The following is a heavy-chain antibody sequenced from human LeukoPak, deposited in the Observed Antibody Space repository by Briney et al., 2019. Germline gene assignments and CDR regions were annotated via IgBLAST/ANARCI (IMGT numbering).Heavy chain of an antibody. V-gene: IGHV3-30*18. J-gene: IGHJ3*02. Sequence: GGSLRLSCAPSGFTFSSYGMHWVRQSPGKGLEWVAVISYDGSNKDYADSVKGRFTISRDNSKNTLYLQMNSLRAEDTAVYYCAKDRGYSGSYDAFDIWGQGTMVTVSS. CDR2: ISYDGSNK. D-gene: IGHD1-26*01. CDR1: GFTFSSYG. CDR3: AKDRGYSGSYDAFDI.